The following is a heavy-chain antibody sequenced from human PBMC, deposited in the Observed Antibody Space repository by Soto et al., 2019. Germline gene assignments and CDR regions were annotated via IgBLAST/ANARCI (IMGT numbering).Heavy chain of an antibody. CDR3: AGMPYTSGLRFDP. Sequence: SETLSLTCNMSGDSYSISTYSWSWIRQPPGKALQWIGFIYQSGVTSYNPSLASRVSISLDRSNNQCSLKLKSVTAADTAVYFCAGMPYTSGLRFDPWGPGTLVTVSS. D-gene: IGHD6-19*01. V-gene: IGHV4-30-2*01. CDR2: IYQSGVT. CDR1: GDSYSISTYS. J-gene: IGHJ5*02.